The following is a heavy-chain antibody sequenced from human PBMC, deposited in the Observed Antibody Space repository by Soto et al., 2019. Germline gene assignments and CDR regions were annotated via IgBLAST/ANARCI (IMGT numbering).Heavy chain of an antibody. CDR1: GGSISSGDYY. CDR3: ARVGGFGATTIDP. J-gene: IGHJ5*02. Sequence: SETLSLTCTVSGGSISSGDYYWSWIRQPPGKGLEWIGYIYYSGSTYYNPSLKSRVTISVDTSKNQFSLKLSSVTAADTAVYYCARVGGFGATTIDPWGQGILVTVSS. D-gene: IGHD3-10*01. V-gene: IGHV4-30-4*01. CDR2: IYYSGST.